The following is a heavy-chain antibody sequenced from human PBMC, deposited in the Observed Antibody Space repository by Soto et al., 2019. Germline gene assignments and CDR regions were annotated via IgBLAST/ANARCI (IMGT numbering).Heavy chain of an antibody. V-gene: IGHV1-69*02. CDR3: ARSVGDLGYCSSTSCYHYYYMDV. CDR1: GGTFSSYT. Sequence: ASVKVSCKASGGTFSSYTISWVRQAPGQGLEWMGRIIPILGIANYAQKFQGRVTITADKSTSTAYMEVSSLRSEDTAVYYCARSVGDLGYCSSTSCYHYYYMDVWGKGTTVTVSS. J-gene: IGHJ6*03. D-gene: IGHD2-2*01. CDR2: IIPILGIA.